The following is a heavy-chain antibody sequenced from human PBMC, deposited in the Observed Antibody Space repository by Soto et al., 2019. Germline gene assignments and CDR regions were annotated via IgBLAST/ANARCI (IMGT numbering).Heavy chain of an antibody. CDR1: GFTFSYYA. J-gene: IGHJ4*02. CDR2: ISSEGGTT. CDR3: VKDRWVDY. V-gene: IGHV3-64D*06. Sequence: PGGSLRLCCSSSGFTFSYYAMHWVRQAPGKGLQYVSSISSEGGTTYYADSVKGRFAISRDNSKNTLYLQMSSLRAEDTAVYYCVKDRWVDYWGQGTLVTVSS. D-gene: IGHD1-26*01.